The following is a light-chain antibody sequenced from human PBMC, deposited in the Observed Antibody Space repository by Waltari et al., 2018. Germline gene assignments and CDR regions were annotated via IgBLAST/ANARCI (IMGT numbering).Light chain of an antibody. CDR1: QSGSSN. J-gene: IGKJ2*01. CDR2: DAS. CDR3: QQYNDWPPMYT. V-gene: IGKV3-15*01. Sequence: IVMTQSPATLSVSPGERATLSCRASQSGSSNLAWYQQKPVQAPRLLIYDASTRATDIPARVSGSGSGTEFTLTISSLQSEDFAVYDCQQYNDWPPMYTFGQGTKLEI.